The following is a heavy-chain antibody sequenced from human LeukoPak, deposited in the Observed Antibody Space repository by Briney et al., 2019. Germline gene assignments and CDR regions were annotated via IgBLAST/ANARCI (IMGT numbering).Heavy chain of an antibody. CDR1: GFTFSNYN. CDR3: ARYGYGSGSLGDV. D-gene: IGHD3-10*01. CDR2: ISSSSTYI. J-gene: IGHJ6*02. Sequence: GGSLRLSCAASGFTFSNYNMNWVRQAPGKGLEWVSSISSSSTYIYYADSVTGRFTISRDDAKNSLYLQMNSLRAEDTAVYYCARYGYGSGSLGDVWGQGTTVTVSS. V-gene: IGHV3-21*01.